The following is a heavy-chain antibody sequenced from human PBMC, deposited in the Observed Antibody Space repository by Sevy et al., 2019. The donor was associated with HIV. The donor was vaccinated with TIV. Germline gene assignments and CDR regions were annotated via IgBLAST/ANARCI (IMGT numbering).Heavy chain of an antibody. D-gene: IGHD3-3*01. CDR3: ARGMILEGSWCGMDV. J-gene: IGHJ6*02. CDR2: IFSGGST. CDR1: GFTVSSNY. Sequence: GGSLRLSCAVSGFTVSSNYMTWVRQAPGKGLEWVSVIFSGGSTYYADSVKGRFTISRDNSRNTLSLQMNSLRGEDTAVYYCARGMILEGSWCGMDVWGQGTTVTVSS. V-gene: IGHV3-53*01.